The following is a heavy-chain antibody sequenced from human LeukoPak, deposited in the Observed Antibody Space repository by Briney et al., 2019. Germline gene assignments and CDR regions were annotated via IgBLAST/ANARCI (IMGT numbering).Heavy chain of an antibody. CDR3: AKDPVRGFGELLPASFDY. CDR1: GFTFSSYW. Sequence: GGSLRLSCAASGFTFSSYWMSWVRQAPGKGLEWVANIKQDGSEKYYVDSVKGRFTISRDNAKNSLYLQMNSLRAEDTAVYYCAKDPVRGFGELLPASFDYWGQGTLVTVSS. J-gene: IGHJ4*02. V-gene: IGHV3-7*01. D-gene: IGHD3-10*01. CDR2: IKQDGSEK.